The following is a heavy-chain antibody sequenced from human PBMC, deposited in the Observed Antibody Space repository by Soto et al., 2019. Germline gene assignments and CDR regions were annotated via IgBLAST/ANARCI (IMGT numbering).Heavy chain of an antibody. Sequence: EVQLLESGGGWVQPGGSLRLSCATSGFTFSSYPMNWVRQAPGKGLEWVSGISAGGDSTYYADSVKGSFTIFRDNSKNSVYLQMNSLRAEDTAVYYCARRVWGQGTLVTVSS. J-gene: IGHJ4*02. V-gene: IGHV3-23*01. CDR2: ISAGGDST. CDR1: GFTFSSYP. CDR3: ARRV.